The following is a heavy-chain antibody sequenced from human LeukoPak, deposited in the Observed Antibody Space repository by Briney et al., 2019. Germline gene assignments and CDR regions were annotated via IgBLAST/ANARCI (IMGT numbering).Heavy chain of an antibody. CDR2: ISAYNGNT. CDR1: GYTFTSYG. CDR3: ARGSGSYYQGWFDP. J-gene: IGHJ5*02. V-gene: IGHV1-18*01. D-gene: IGHD1-26*01. Sequence: ASAKVSCKASGYTFTSYGISWVRQAPGQGLEWMGWISAYNGNTNYAQKLQGRVTITTDTSTSTAYMELRSLRSDDTAVYYCARGSGSYYQGWFDPWGQGTLVTVSS.